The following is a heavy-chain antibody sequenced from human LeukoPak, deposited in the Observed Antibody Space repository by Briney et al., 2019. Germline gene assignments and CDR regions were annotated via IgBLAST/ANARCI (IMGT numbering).Heavy chain of an antibody. J-gene: IGHJ3*02. CDR1: GFTLSSYA. CDR3: AKVSNALVVPAAMRGDAFDI. CDR2: ISGSGGST. V-gene: IGHV3-23*01. D-gene: IGHD2-2*01. Sequence: GGSLRLSCAASGFTLSSYAMSWVRQAPGKGLEWVSAISGSGGSTYYADSVKGRFTISRDNSKNTLYLQMNSLRAEDTAVYYCAKVSNALVVPAAMRGDAFDIWGQGTMVTVSS.